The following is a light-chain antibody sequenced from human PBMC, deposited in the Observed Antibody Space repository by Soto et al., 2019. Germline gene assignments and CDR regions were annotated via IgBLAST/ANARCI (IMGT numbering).Light chain of an antibody. CDR3: AAWDDSLNGPV. V-gene: IGLV1-44*01. Sequence: QSVLTQPPSASGTPGQRVTISCSGSSFNIGSNTVNWYQQLPGTAPKLLIYSNNQRPSGVPDRFSGSKSGTSASLAISGLQSEDDADYYCAAWDDSLNGPVFGGGTKVTVL. J-gene: IGLJ2*01. CDR2: SNN. CDR1: SFNIGSNT.